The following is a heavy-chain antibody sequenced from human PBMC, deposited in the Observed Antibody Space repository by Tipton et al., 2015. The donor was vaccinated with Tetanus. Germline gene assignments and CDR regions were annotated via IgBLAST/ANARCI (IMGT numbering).Heavy chain of an antibody. J-gene: IGHJ5*02. Sequence: TLSLTCTVSGGSLFSGSFYWGWIRQPPGKGLEWIGNIYYNGNTYYLSSLKSRVTISADTSKNQFSLSLRSVTAADTAVYYCARQADNWFDPWGPGTRVTVSS. CDR2: IYYNGNT. D-gene: IGHD2-15*01. CDR3: ARQADNWFDP. CDR1: GGSLFSGSFY. V-gene: IGHV4-39*01.